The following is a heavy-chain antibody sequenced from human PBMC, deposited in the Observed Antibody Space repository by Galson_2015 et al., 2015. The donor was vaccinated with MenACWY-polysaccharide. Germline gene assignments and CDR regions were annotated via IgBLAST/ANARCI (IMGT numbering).Heavy chain of an antibody. CDR1: GYSISCGYY. CDR2: IYHSGST. V-gene: IGHV4-38-2*01. Sequence: SETLSLTCAVSGYSISCGYYWGWIRQPPGKGLEWIGSIYHSGSTYYNPSLKSRVTISVDTSKNQFSLKLSSVTAADTAVYYCARVEKYSGSYYILHWGQGTLVTVSS. D-gene: IGHD1-26*01. CDR3: ARVEKYSGSYYILH. J-gene: IGHJ4*02.